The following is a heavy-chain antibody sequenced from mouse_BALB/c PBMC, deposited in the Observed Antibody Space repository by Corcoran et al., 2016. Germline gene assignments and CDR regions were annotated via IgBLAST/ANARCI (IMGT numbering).Heavy chain of an antibody. CDR3: ARRTGTDYYAMDY. Sequence: QIQLVQSGPELKKPGETVKISCKAYGYTFTNYGMNGVKQAPGKGVKWMGWINTYTGEPTYADDFKGRFAFSLETSASTAYLQINNLKNEDTATYFCARRTGTDYYAMDYWGQGTSVTVSS. D-gene: IGHD4-1*01. CDR2: INTYTGEP. J-gene: IGHJ4*01. V-gene: IGHV9-3-1*01. CDR1: GYTFTNYG.